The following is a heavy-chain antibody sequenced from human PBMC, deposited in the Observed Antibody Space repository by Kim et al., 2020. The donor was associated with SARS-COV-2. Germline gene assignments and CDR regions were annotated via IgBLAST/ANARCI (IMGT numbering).Heavy chain of an antibody. J-gene: IGHJ4*02. Sequence: GGSLRLSCAASGFTFSSYGMTWVRQSPGKGLEWVSTISGPGSSTYYADSVRGRFTISRDSSQNTLYLQMNSLRAEDTAIYYCVKGGAGTYFDYWGQGALVTVSS. CDR1: GFTFSSYG. CDR2: ISGPGSST. CDR3: VKGGAGTYFDY. D-gene: IGHD6-13*01. V-gene: IGHV3-23*01.